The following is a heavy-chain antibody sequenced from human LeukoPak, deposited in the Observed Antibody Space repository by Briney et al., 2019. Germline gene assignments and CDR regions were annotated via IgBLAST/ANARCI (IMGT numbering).Heavy chain of an antibody. D-gene: IGHD3-3*01. V-gene: IGHV1-69*04. CDR1: GGTFSSYA. CDR3: ARDEGGVVQNPGNFGY. Sequence: AASVKVSCKASGGTFSSYAIGWVRQAPGQGLEWMGRIIPILGIANYAQKFQGRVTITADKSTSTAYMELSSLRSEDTAVYYCARDEGGVVQNPGNFGYWGQGTLVTVSS. CDR2: IIPILGIA. J-gene: IGHJ4*02.